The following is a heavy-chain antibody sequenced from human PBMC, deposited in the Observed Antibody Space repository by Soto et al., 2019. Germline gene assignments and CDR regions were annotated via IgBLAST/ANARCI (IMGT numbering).Heavy chain of an antibody. Sequence: GGSLRLSCAASGFTFSSYGMHWVRQAPGKGLEWVVVIWYDGSNKYYADSVKGRFTISRDNSKNTLYLQMNSLRAEDTAVYYCARGIGYCSGGSCYSNYYYYMDVWGKGTTVTVSS. V-gene: IGHV3-33*01. CDR1: GFTFSSYG. D-gene: IGHD2-15*01. CDR2: IWYDGSNK. J-gene: IGHJ6*03. CDR3: ARGIGYCSGGSCYSNYYYYMDV.